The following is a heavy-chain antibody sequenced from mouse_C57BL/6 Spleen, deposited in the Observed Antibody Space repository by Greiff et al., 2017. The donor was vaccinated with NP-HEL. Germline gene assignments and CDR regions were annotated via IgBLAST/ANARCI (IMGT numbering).Heavy chain of an antibody. V-gene: IGHV1-54*01. CDR1: GYAFTNYL. CDR2: INPGSGGT. Sequence: QVQLKQSGAELVRPGTSVKVSCKASGYAFTNYLIEWVKQRPGQGLEWIGVINPGSGGTNYNEKFKGKATLTADKSSSTAYMQLSSLTSEDSAVYFCARGGYYGSSYPYYYAMDYWGQGTSVTVSS. J-gene: IGHJ4*01. CDR3: ARGGYYGSSYPYYYAMDY. D-gene: IGHD1-1*01.